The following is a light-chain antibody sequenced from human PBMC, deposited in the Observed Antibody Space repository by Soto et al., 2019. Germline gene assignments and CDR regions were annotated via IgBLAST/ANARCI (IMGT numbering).Light chain of an antibody. CDR3: LQYGASPRT. CDR1: QSVGTS. V-gene: IGKV3-20*01. CDR2: GAS. J-gene: IGKJ1*01. Sequence: EIVLTQSPGPLSLSPGERATLSCRASQSVGTSLAWYQQKGGLAPRLLISGASNRATGIPDRFSGTGSGTDFILTISRLEAEDSAVYYCLQYGASPRTFGRGTKVEIK.